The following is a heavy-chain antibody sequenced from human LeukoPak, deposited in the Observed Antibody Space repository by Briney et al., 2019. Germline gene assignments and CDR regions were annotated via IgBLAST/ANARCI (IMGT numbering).Heavy chain of an antibody. CDR3: AKDSGSSSGYESWFDP. V-gene: IGHV3-9*01. D-gene: IGHD5-12*01. Sequence: AGGSLRLSCAASGFTFDDYAMHWVRQAPGKGLEWVSGISWSSDNIDYADSVKGRFTISRDNAKNSLYLQMNSLRVEDTALYYCAKDSGSSSGYESWFDPWGQGTLVTVSS. J-gene: IGHJ5*02. CDR1: GFTFDDYA. CDR2: ISWSSDNI.